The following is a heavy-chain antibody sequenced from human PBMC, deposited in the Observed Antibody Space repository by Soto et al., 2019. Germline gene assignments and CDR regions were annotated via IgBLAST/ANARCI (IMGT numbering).Heavy chain of an antibody. CDR3: ARARELDRLNGYYYGMDV. V-gene: IGHV1-18*04. Sequence: ASVKVSCKASGYTFINYGISWVRQAPGQGLEWMGWISVYKGNTDYAQRFQGRVTMTTDTSTNTAYMEVRSLRSDDTAIYYCARARELDRLNGYYYGMDVWGQGTTVTVSS. CDR2: ISVYKGNT. D-gene: IGHD1-1*01. CDR1: GYTFINYG. J-gene: IGHJ6*02.